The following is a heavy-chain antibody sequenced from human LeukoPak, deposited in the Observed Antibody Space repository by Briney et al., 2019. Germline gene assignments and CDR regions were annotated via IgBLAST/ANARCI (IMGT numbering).Heavy chain of an antibody. J-gene: IGHJ6*02. CDR2: ISKSGDHT. V-gene: IGHV3-23*01. Sequence: GGSLRLSCAVSGLTFNSYAMSWVRQAPGKGLEWVSAISKSGDHTYYAASAKGRFTIYRDNSKNTQYLQMNSLRAEDTAVYYCATSWGPDTSAFRWGRDGMDVWGQGTTAIVS. CDR1: GLTFNSYA. CDR3: ATSWGPDTSAFRWGRDGMDV. D-gene: IGHD3-16*01.